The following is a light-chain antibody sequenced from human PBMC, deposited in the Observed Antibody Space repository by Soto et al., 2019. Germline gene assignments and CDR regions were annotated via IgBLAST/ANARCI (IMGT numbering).Light chain of an antibody. J-gene: IGLJ3*02. CDR2: VNSDGSH. CDR3: QTWSTDIRV. CDR1: SGHNSYA. Sequence: QSVLTQSPSASASLGASVKLTCTLSSGHNSYAIAWHQQQPEKGPRSLIKVNSDGSHSKGDGIPDRFSGSSSGAERYLTISRLQSEDEAYYYCQTWSTDIRVFGGGTKLTVL. V-gene: IGLV4-69*01.